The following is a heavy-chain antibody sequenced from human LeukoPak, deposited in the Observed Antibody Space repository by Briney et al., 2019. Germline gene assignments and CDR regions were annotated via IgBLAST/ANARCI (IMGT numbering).Heavy chain of an antibody. Sequence: PSETLSLTCTVSGGSISSYYWSWIRQPAGKGLEWIGRIYTSGSTNYNPSLKSRVTMSVDTSKNQFSLKLSSVTAADTAVYYCVRDRKSLLWLRISDYMDVWGKGTTVTISS. CDR2: IYTSGST. CDR3: VRDRKSLLWLRISDYMDV. J-gene: IGHJ6*03. V-gene: IGHV4-4*07. D-gene: IGHD5-12*01. CDR1: GGSISSYY.